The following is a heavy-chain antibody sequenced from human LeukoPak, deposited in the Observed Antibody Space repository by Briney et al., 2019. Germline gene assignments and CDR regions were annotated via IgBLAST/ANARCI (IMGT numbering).Heavy chain of an antibody. CDR2: ISAYNGNT. CDR1: GYTFTSYG. Sequence: GASVKVSCKASGYTFTSYGISWVRQAPGQGLEWMGWISAYNGNTNYAQKLQGRVTMTTDTSTSTAYMELRSLRSDDTAVYYCATLEGIAARSGDNRFDYWGQGTLVTVSS. J-gene: IGHJ4*02. CDR3: ATLEGIAARSGDNRFDY. V-gene: IGHV1-18*01. D-gene: IGHD6-6*01.